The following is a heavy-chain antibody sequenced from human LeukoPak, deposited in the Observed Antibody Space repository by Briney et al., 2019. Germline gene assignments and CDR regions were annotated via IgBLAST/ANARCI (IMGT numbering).Heavy chain of an antibody. Sequence: GASVKVSCKASGYTFTGYYIHWVRQAPGQGLEWMGWINPNSGGTNYAQNFQGRVTMTRDTSISTANMELSRLRSDDTAVYYCATGRELEYSSSSDRTFDYWGQGTLVTVSS. CDR2: INPNSGGT. CDR3: ATGRELEYSSSSDRTFDY. CDR1: GYTFTGYY. V-gene: IGHV1-2*02. J-gene: IGHJ4*02. D-gene: IGHD6-6*01.